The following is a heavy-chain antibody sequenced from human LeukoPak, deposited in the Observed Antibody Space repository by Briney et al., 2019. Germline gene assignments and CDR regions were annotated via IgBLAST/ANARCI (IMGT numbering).Heavy chain of an antibody. CDR2: IYYSGST. CDR1: GGSISSYY. CDR3: ARHDGSSWYYAFDV. Sequence: SETLSLTCTVSGGSISSYYWSWIRQPPGKGLEWIGYIYYSGSTNYNPSLKSRVTISLDTSKSQFSLKLSSVTAADTAVYYCARHDGSSWYYAFDVWGQGTMVTVSS. V-gene: IGHV4-59*08. D-gene: IGHD6-13*01. J-gene: IGHJ3*01.